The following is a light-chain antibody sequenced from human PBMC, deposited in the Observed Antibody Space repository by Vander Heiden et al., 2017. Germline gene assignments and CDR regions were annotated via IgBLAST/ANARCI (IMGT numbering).Light chain of an antibody. CDR3: SSYTTSGTFPYV. CDR2: DVD. Sequence: QSALTQPASVSGSPGLSITISCTGTSSDIGGYSCVSWYQRHPGKAPKLIIYDVDSRPSGVSNRFSGSKSGKTASLTISGLQAEDEAEYYCSSYTTSGTFPYVFGAGTQVTVL. V-gene: IGLV2-14*01. CDR1: SSDIGGYSC. J-gene: IGLJ1*01.